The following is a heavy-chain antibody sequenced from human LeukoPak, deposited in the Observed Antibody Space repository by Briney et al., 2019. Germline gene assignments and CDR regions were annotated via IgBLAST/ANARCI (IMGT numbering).Heavy chain of an antibody. V-gene: IGHV1-2*02. Sequence: ASVKVSCKASGYTFTGYYMHWVRQAPGQGLEWMGWINPNSGGTNYAQKFQGRVTMTRDTSISTAYMELSRLRSDDTAVYYCARDWETSGWYPFDHWGQGTLVTVSS. J-gene: IGHJ4*02. CDR3: ARDWETSGWYPFDH. D-gene: IGHD6-19*01. CDR1: GYTFTGYY. CDR2: INPNSGGT.